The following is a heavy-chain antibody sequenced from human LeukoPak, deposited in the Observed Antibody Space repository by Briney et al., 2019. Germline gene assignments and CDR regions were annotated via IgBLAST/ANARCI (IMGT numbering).Heavy chain of an antibody. D-gene: IGHD3-10*01. V-gene: IGHV3-30-3*01. CDR1: GFTFSSYA. CDR3: ARGGSKYYYGSGSYLYYGMDV. CDR2: ISYDGSNK. J-gene: IGHJ6*02. Sequence: GVSLRLSCAASGFTFSSYAMHWVRQAPGKGLEWVAVISYDGSNKYYADSVKGRFTISRDNSKNTLYLQMNSLRAEDTAVYYCARGGSKYYYGSGSYLYYGMDVWGQGTTVNVSS.